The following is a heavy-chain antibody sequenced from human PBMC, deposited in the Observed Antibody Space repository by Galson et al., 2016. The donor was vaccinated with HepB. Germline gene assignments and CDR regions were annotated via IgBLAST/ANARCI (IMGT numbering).Heavy chain of an antibody. J-gene: IGHJ4*02. CDR2: IYPGDSET. CDR3: ARRPTIIRQVDY. CDR1: GSSFNSYW. V-gene: IGHV5-51*01. Sequence: QSGAEVKKPGESLEISCKGSGSSFNSYWIGWVRQMPGKGLEWMGIIYPGDSETRYSPSFQGQVTISADKSISTAYLQWSSLKASDTAMYYCARRPTIIRQVDYWGQGTLVSVSS. D-gene: IGHD5-24*01.